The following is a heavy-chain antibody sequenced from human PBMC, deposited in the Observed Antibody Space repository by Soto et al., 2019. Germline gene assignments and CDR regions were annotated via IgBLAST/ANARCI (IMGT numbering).Heavy chain of an antibody. D-gene: IGHD6-6*01. J-gene: IGHJ4*02. Sequence: EVQLLESGGGLVQPGGSLKLSCAASGFTFRNYAMSWVRQTPGKGLEWVSAISGSGGNSYYADSVKGRFTISRDNSRDTLYLQMNGLRAEDTAVYYCTKDDRRIAARRSDYWGQGTLVTVSS. CDR3: TKDDRRIAARRSDY. V-gene: IGHV3-23*01. CDR2: ISGSGGNS. CDR1: GFTFRNYA.